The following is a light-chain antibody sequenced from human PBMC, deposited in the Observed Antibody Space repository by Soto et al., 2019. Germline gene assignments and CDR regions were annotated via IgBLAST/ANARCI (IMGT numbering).Light chain of an antibody. Sequence: EIVMTQSPATLSVSPGDRATLSCRASQSVRNNLAWYQQKPGQAPRLLIYGASTRATGIAARFSGSGSGTEFTLTINSPQSDDFAVYFCQHYHNWPPWTFGQGTKVEFK. CDR2: GAS. CDR1: QSVRNN. CDR3: QHYHNWPPWT. V-gene: IGKV3-15*01. J-gene: IGKJ1*01.